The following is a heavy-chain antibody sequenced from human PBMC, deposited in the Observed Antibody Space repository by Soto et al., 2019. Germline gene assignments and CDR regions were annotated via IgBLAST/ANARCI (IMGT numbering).Heavy chain of an antibody. CDR2: IFYSGHT. CDR3: ARRRAGSPRFFDY. D-gene: IGHD1-1*01. J-gene: IGHJ4*02. V-gene: IGHV4-61*01. Sequence: QVQLQDSGPGLVKPSETLSLTCTVSGGSVNNGSHYWNWIRQPPGKGLEWVGFIFYSGHTNYSPSLRSRATISLDTSKNQFSLKLSSVNAADTAVYYCARRRAGSPRFFDYWGQGILVTVSS. CDR1: GGSVNNGSHY.